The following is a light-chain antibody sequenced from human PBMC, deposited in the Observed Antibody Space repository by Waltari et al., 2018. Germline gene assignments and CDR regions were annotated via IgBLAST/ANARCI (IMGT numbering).Light chain of an antibody. V-gene: IGLV3-19*01. CDR2: GKN. J-gene: IGLJ1*01. CDR1: SLRSYY. Sequence: SSELTQDPAVSVALGQTVRITCQGDSLRSYYASWYQQKPGQATVLVIYGKNNRPSGIPGRFSGSSSGNTASLAITGAQAEDEADYYGNSRDSSGNHIVFGTGTKVTVL. CDR3: NSRDSSGNHIV.